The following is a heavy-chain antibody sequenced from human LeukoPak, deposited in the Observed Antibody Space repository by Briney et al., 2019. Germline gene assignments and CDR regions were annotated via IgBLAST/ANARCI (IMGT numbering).Heavy chain of an antibody. Sequence: GESLKISCKASGYTFTRNWIGWVRQLPGKGLEWMGIISPGDSHPRYSPSFQGQVTVSADKSKSTANLEWNSLKASDTAIYYCVRQRYYGSGSQLVIDFWGQGTLVTVSS. CDR2: ISPGDSHP. CDR3: VRQRYYGSGSQLVIDF. J-gene: IGHJ4*02. CDR1: GYTFTRNW. D-gene: IGHD3-10*01. V-gene: IGHV5-51*01.